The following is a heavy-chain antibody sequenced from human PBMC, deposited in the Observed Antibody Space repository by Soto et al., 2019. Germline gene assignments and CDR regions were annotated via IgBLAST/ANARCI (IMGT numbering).Heavy chain of an antibody. CDR2: IYYSGST. CDR3: ARGGGYKALDAFDI. J-gene: IGHJ3*02. V-gene: IGHV4-61*01. Sequence: QVQLQESGPGLVKPSETLSLTCTVTGGSVSSGSYYWSWIRQPPGKGLEWIGYIYYSGSTNYNPSLKSRVIISVDTSKNQFSLKLSSVTAADTAVYYCARGGGYKALDAFDIWGQGTMVTVSS. D-gene: IGHD6-25*01. CDR1: GGSVSSGSYY.